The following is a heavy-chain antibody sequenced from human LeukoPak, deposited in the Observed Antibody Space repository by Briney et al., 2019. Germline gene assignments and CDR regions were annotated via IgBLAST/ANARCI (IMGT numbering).Heavy chain of an antibody. V-gene: IGHV3-20*04. Sequence: GGSLRLSCAASGFTFDDYGISWVRQAPGKGLEWVSGINWNGGSTGYADSVKGRFTISRDNAKNSLYLQMNSLRAEDTALYYCARDSDYDILTGHPYFDYWGQGTLVTVSS. CDR2: INWNGGST. J-gene: IGHJ4*02. D-gene: IGHD3-9*01. CDR1: GFTFDDYG. CDR3: ARDSDYDILTGHPYFDY.